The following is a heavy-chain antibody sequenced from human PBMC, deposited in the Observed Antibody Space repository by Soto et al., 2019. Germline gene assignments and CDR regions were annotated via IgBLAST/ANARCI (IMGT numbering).Heavy chain of an antibody. J-gene: IGHJ4*02. CDR1: GCTFTSYY. Sequence: GASVKVSCKASGCTFTSYYMHWVRQAPGQGLEWMGIINPSGGSTSYAQKFQGRVTMTRDTSTSTVYMELSSLRSEDTAVYYCARDQRFLEWLLYRYGPLGYWGQGTLVTVSS. D-gene: IGHD3-3*01. CDR3: ARDQRFLEWLLYRYGPLGY. CDR2: INPSGGST. V-gene: IGHV1-46*01.